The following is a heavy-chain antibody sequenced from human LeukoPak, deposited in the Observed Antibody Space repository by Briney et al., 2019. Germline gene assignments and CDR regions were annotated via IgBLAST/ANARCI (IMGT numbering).Heavy chain of an antibody. CDR3: ARRVPGTYLFDY. V-gene: IGHV5-51*01. Sequence: GESLKISCKGSAYRFTNYCIGWVRQMPGKGLEWMGIICPGDSDTRYSPSFQGQVTISADKSISTAYLQWSSLKASDSAVYYCARRVPGTYLFDYWGQGALVTVSS. CDR1: AYRFTNYC. J-gene: IGHJ4*02. CDR2: ICPGDSDT. D-gene: IGHD1-26*01.